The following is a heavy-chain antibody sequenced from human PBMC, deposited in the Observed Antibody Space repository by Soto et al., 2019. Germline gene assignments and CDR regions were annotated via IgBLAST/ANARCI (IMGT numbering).Heavy chain of an antibody. D-gene: IGHD6-6*01. CDR3: ARGFHSSALFSRYTKFDN. Sequence: XETLSLTCAVYGGSXSGYYWTWIRQPPGKGLEWIGEINHSGNTNYNPSLKSRVTISLDMSKNQFSLKLRSVTAADTAVYYCARGFHSSALFSRYTKFDNWGQGTLVTVSS. V-gene: IGHV4-34*01. CDR2: INHSGNT. CDR1: GGSXSGYY. J-gene: IGHJ4*02.